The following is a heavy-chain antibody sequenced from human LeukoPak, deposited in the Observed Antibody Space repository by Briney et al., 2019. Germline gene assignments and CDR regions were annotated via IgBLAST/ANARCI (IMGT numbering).Heavy chain of an antibody. V-gene: IGHV4-59*01. CDR1: GGCISSYY. CDR2: IYYSGST. Sequence: KTSETLSLTCTVSGGCISSYYWSWIRQPPGKGLEWIGYIYYSGSTNYNPSLKSRVTISVDTSKNQFSLKLSSVTAADTAVYYCARAGYSYGPQGLSFDYWGQGTLVTVSS. J-gene: IGHJ4*02. CDR3: ARAGYSYGPQGLSFDY. D-gene: IGHD5-18*01.